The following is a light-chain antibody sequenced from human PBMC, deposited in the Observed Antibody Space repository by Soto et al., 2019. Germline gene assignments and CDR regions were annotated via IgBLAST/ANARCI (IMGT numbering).Light chain of an antibody. Sequence: EIVLTQSPGTLSLSPGERATLSCRASQSVTSNYLAWYQQKPGHAPRLLIYGASSRATGVPDRFDGSGSGTDFTLTITRLEPEDFAVYYCQQSSSSFTTFGQGTRLEIK. J-gene: IGKJ5*01. V-gene: IGKV3-20*01. CDR3: QQSSSSFTT. CDR2: GAS. CDR1: QSVTSNY.